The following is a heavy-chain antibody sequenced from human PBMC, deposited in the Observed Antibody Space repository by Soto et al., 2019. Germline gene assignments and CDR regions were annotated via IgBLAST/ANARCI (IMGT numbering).Heavy chain of an antibody. Sequence: QVQLQESGPGLVKPSQTLSLTCTVSGGSISSGGYYWSWIRQHPGKGLEWIGYIYYSGSTYYNPSLKSRVTISVDTSKNQFSLKLSSVTAADTAVYYCARVYIVVVPAAMPGWFDPWGQGTLVTVSS. CDR2: IYYSGST. CDR3: ARVYIVVVPAAMPGWFDP. D-gene: IGHD2-2*01. V-gene: IGHV4-31*03. J-gene: IGHJ5*02. CDR1: GGSISSGGYY.